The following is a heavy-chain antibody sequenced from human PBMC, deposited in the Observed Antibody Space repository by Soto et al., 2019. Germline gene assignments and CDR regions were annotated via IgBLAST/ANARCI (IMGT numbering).Heavy chain of an antibody. Sequence: LKISCKGSGYSFTSYWIGWVRQMPGKGLEWMGTIYPGDSYTNYSPSFQGHVTISADKSISTAYLQWSSLKASDTAMYYCASPPQKKYYYDSGGYGYGGRETLATVPS. J-gene: IGHJ4*02. D-gene: IGHD3-22*01. V-gene: IGHV5-10-1*01. CDR1: GYSFTSYW. CDR3: ASPPQKKYYYDSGGYGY. CDR2: IYPGDSYT.